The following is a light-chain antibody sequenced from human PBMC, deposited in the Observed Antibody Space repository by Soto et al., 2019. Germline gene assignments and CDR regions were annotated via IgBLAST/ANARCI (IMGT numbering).Light chain of an antibody. CDR1: SSDVGGYNY. V-gene: IGLV2-14*01. Sequence: QSALTQPASVSGSPGQSITISCTGTSSDVGGYNYVSWYQQHPGKAPKLMIYEVSNRPSGVSNRFSGSKSGHTASLTISGLQSEDGADYFCTSYTSSTTLDVFGTGTKVTVL. J-gene: IGLJ1*01. CDR3: TSYTSSTTLDV. CDR2: EVS.